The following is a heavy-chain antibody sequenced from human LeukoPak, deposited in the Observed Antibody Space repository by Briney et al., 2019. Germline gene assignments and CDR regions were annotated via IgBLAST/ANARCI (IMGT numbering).Heavy chain of an antibody. CDR2: IYYSGST. J-gene: IGHJ4*02. V-gene: IGHV4-59*08. D-gene: IGHD6-19*01. CDR3: ARHRSGWYSDFGY. CDR1: GGSISSYY. Sequence: SETLSLTCTVSGGSISSYYWSWIRQPPGKGLEWIGYIYYSGSTNYNPSLKSRVTISVDTSKNQFSLKLSSVTAADTAVYYCARHRSGWYSDFGYWGQGTLVTVSS.